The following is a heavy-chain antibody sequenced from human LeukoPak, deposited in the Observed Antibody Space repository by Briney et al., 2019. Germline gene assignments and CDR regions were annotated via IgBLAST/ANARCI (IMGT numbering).Heavy chain of an antibody. D-gene: IGHD3-16*02. Sequence: GASVTVSCKASGYTFTGYYMHWVRQAPGQGLEWMGWINPNSGGTNYAQKFQGRVTMTRDTSISTAYMELSRLRSDDTAVYYCARGPRAGMITFGGVIAYFDYWGQGTLVTVSS. CDR1: GYTFTGYY. CDR2: INPNSGGT. J-gene: IGHJ4*02. V-gene: IGHV1-2*02. CDR3: ARGPRAGMITFGGVIAYFDY.